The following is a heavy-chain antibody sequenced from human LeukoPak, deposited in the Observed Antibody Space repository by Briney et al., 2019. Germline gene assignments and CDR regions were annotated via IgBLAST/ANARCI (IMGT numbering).Heavy chain of an antibody. D-gene: IGHD3-10*01. CDR3: ARAFRRGTLNYYFDY. V-gene: IGHV1-18*01. CDR1: GYTFTSYG. Sequence: ASVKVSCKASGYTFTSYGISWVRQAPGQGLEWMGWISAYNGNTNYAQKLQGRVTMTTDTSTSTAYMELRSLRSDDTAVYYCARAFRRGTLNYYFDYWGQGTLVTVSS. CDR2: ISAYNGNT. J-gene: IGHJ4*02.